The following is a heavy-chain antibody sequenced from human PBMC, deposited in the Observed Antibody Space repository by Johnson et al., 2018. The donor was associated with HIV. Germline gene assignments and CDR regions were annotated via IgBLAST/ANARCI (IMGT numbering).Heavy chain of an antibody. CDR2: IKTDGSST. V-gene: IGHV3-74*01. Sequence: VQLVESGGDSVKPGGSLRLSCAASGFIFSNYWMHWVRQAPGKGLIWVACIKTDGSSTSYADSVKGRFTISRDNSRNTVYLQMSGLRSEDTAIYYCAREGSGSYQIWGQGTMVTVSS. CDR1: GFIFSNYW. CDR3: AREGSGSYQI. J-gene: IGHJ3*02. D-gene: IGHD1-26*01.